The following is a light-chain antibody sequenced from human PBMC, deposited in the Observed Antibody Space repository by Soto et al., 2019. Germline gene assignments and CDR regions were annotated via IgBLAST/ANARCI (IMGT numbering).Light chain of an antibody. V-gene: IGKV3-20*01. CDR1: QSVSSSY. CDR3: QQYGSSPRT. Sequence: EIVLTQSPGTLSLSPGERATLSCRASQSVSSSYLAWYQQKPGQAPRLLIYGASSRATGIPDRFSGSGSGTDFTLTISRLXXEDXAXYYCQQYGSSPRTFGQGTKLEIK. CDR2: GAS. J-gene: IGKJ2*01.